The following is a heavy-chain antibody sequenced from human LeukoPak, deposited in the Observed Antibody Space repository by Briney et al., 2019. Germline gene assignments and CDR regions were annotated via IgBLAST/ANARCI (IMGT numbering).Heavy chain of an antibody. D-gene: IGHD6-6*01. Sequence: ASVKVSCKASGYTFTSYAMNWVRQAPGQGLEWMGWINTNTGNPTYAQGFTGRFVFSLDTSVSTAYLQISSLKAEDTAVYYCARAPGIAARLPNNWFDPWGQGTLVTVSS. CDR3: ARAPGIAARLPNNWFDP. V-gene: IGHV7-4-1*02. CDR1: GYTFTSYA. CDR2: INTNTGNP. J-gene: IGHJ5*02.